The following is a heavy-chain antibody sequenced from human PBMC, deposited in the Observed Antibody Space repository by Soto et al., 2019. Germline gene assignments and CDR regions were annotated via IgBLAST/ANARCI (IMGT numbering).Heavy chain of an antibody. CDR1: GYSFTSYW. J-gene: IGHJ6*02. CDR3: ARHPVRFLWWLWGSDYYYYGMDV. Sequence: RGESLKISCKGSGYSFTSYWISWVRQMPGKGLEWMGRIDPSDSYTNYSPSFQGHVTISADKSISTAYLHWSSRKASDTAMYYCARHPVRFLWWLWGSDYYYYGMDVWGQGTTVTVSS. V-gene: IGHV5-10-1*01. CDR2: IDPSDSYT. D-gene: IGHD3-3*01.